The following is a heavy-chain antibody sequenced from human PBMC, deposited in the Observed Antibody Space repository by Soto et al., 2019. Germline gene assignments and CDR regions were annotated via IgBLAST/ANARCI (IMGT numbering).Heavy chain of an antibody. CDR2: INAGNGNT. V-gene: IGHV1-3*01. Sequence: ASVKVSCKASGYTFTSYAMHWVRQAPGQRLEWMGWINAGNGNTKYSQKFQGRVTITRDKSASTAYMELSSLRSEDTAVYYCARDLNYVWGSYDYYYGMDVWGQGTTVTVSS. CDR3: ARDLNYVWGSYDYYYGMDV. J-gene: IGHJ6*02. CDR1: GYTFTSYA. D-gene: IGHD3-16*01.